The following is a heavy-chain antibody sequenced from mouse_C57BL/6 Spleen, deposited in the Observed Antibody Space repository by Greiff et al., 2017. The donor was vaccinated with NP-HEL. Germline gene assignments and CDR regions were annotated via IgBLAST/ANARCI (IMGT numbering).Heavy chain of an antibody. Sequence: VQLQQSGPELVKPGASVKISCKASGYTFTDYYMNWVKQSHGKSLEWIGDINPNNGGTSYNQKFKVKATLTVDKSSSTAYMELRSLTSEDSAVYYCARSGYYGSSPAWFAYWGQGTLVTVSA. J-gene: IGHJ3*01. D-gene: IGHD1-1*01. CDR3: ARSGYYGSSPAWFAY. CDR1: GYTFTDYY. V-gene: IGHV1-26*01. CDR2: INPNNGGT.